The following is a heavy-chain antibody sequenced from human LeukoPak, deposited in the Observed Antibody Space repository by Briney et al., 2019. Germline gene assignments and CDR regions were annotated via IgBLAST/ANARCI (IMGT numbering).Heavy chain of an antibody. Sequence: SETLSLTCTVSGGSISSGSYYWSWIRQPAGKGLEWIGRIYTSGSTNYSPSLKSRVTISVDTSKNQFSLKLSSVTAADTAVYYCARDHCSSTSCYYYYYYYMDVWGKGTTVTVSS. CDR2: IYTSGST. J-gene: IGHJ6*03. CDR1: GGSISSGSYY. D-gene: IGHD2-2*01. CDR3: ARDHCSSTSCYYYYYYYMDV. V-gene: IGHV4-61*02.